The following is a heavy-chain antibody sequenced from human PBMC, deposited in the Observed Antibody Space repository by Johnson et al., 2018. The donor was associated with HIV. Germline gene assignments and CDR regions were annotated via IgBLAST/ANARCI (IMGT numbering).Heavy chain of an antibody. V-gene: IGHV3-7*03. D-gene: IGHD3-16*02. CDR3: ARPPAYLYKAAFSI. Sequence: MQLVESGGALVQPGGSLRLSCAASGFTVSSNSMTWVRQAPGKGLEWVANIKQDGSEKYYVDSVKGRFTISRDNAKNSLYLQMNSLRAEDTAVYYCARPPAYLYKAAFSIWGQGTMVTVSS. J-gene: IGHJ3*02. CDR1: GFTVSSNS. CDR2: IKQDGSEK.